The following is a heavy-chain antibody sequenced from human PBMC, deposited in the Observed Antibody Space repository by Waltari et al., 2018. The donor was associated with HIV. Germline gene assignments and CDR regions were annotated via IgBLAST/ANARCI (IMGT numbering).Heavy chain of an antibody. J-gene: IGHJ6*02. V-gene: IGHV5-51*01. CDR3: ARLGYCSSARCPSGYYYSYGMGV. D-gene: IGHD2-2*01. CDR2: IYPVDSDT. Sequence: EVQLVQSGAEVKKPGESFRISCKVFGDHFTTYSTGWLRQIPGKGLEWMGIIYPVDSDTRYSPAFRGQVTISADKSMSTAYLQWSSLQASDTAIYYCARLGYCSSARCPSGYYYSYGMGVWGQGTTVTVSS. CDR1: GDHFTTYS.